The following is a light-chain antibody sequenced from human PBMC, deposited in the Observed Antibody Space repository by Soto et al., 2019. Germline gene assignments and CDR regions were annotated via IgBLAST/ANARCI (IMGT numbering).Light chain of an antibody. V-gene: IGLV2-8*01. CDR2: EVT. Sequence: QSALTQPPSASGSPGQSVTISCTGTSSDVGGYYFVSWYQQHPGKAPKLMIYEVTKRPSGVPDRFSGSKSGNTASLTVSGLQAEDEADYYCTSYAGSNSPVVFGGGTKLTVL. CDR3: TSYAGSNSPVV. CDR1: SSDVGGYYF. J-gene: IGLJ2*01.